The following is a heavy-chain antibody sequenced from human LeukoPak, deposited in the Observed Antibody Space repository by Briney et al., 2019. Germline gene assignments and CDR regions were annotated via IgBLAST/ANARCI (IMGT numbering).Heavy chain of an antibody. CDR2: IIPILGIA. D-gene: IGHD2-2*01. Sequence: GASVKVSCKASGGTFSSYAISWVRQAPGQGLEWMGRIIPILGIANYAQKFQGRVTITADKSTSTAYMELSSLRSEDTAVYYCAREYPPSGSGYCSSTSCQFDYWGQGTLVTVSS. CDR3: AREYPPSGSGYCSSTSCQFDY. J-gene: IGHJ4*02. CDR1: GGTFSSYA. V-gene: IGHV1-69*04.